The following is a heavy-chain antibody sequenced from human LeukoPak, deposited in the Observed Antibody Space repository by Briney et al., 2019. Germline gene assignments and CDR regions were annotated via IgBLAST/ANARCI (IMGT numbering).Heavy chain of an antibody. V-gene: IGHV4-61*08. CDR2: IYYRGST. CDR1: GASLSSGDYY. D-gene: IGHD5-18*01. CDR3: ARSPGNSYGPYYYYYYMDV. Sequence: SETLSLTCTVSGASLSSGDYYWSWIRQPPGKGLEWIGYIYYRGSTNYNPSLKSRVTISVDTSKNQFSPKLSSVTAADTAVYYCARSPGNSYGPYYYYYYMDVWGKGTTVTVSS. J-gene: IGHJ6*03.